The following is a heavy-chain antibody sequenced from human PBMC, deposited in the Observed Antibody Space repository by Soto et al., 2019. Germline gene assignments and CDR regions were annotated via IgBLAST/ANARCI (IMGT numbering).Heavy chain of an antibody. CDR2: IIPIFGTA. Sequence: GASVKVSCKASGGTFSSYAISWVRQAPGQGLEWMGGIIPIFGTANYAQKFQGRVTITADKSTSTAYMELSSLRSEDTAVYYCARVMWLQIYPIFDYWGQGTLVTVSS. CDR1: GGTFSSYA. D-gene: IGHD5-12*01. CDR3: ARVMWLQIYPIFDY. J-gene: IGHJ4*02. V-gene: IGHV1-69*06.